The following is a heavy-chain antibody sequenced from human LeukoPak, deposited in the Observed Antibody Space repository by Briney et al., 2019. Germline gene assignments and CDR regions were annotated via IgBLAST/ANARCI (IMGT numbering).Heavy chain of an antibody. CDR3: AKDESSSLFDDAFDI. Sequence: PGGSLRLSCAASGFTFSSYGMHWVRQAPGKGLEWVAVISYDGSNKYYADSVKGRFTISRDNSENTLYLQMNSLRAEDTAVYYCAKDESSSLFDDAFDIWGQGTMVTVSS. CDR2: ISYDGSNK. J-gene: IGHJ3*02. CDR1: GFTFSSYG. D-gene: IGHD6-13*01. V-gene: IGHV3-30*18.